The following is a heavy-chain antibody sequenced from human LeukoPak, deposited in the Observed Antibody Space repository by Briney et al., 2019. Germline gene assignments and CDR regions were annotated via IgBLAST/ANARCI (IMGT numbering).Heavy chain of an antibody. CDR3: AKDVYGDYGGLDY. J-gene: IGHJ4*02. CDR1: GFPFSTYA. D-gene: IGHD4-17*01. V-gene: IGHV3-23*01. Sequence: GGSLRLSCAASGFPFSTYAMSWVRQAPGKGLEWVSSIRGSDGSTYFADSVKGRFAISRDNSKNTLYLQMNSLRAEDTAVYYCAKDVYGDYGGLDYWGQGTLVTVSS. CDR2: IRGSDGST.